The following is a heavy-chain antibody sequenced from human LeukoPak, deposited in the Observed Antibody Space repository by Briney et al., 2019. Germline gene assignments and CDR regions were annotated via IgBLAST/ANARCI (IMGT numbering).Heavy chain of an antibody. CDR2: IYYSGST. J-gene: IGHJ4*02. V-gene: IGHV4-59*12. CDR3: AGGLRYYYDSSVKFDY. D-gene: IGHD3-22*01. Sequence: SETLSLTCTVSGGSISGYYWSWIRQPLGKGLEWIGYIYYSGSTNYDPSLKSRVTISVDMSKNQFSLKLSSVTAADTAVYYCAGGLRYYYDSSVKFDYWGQGTLVTVSS. CDR1: GGSISGYY.